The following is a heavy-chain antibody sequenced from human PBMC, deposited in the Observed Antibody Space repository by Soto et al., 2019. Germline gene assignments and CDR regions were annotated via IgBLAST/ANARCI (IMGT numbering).Heavy chain of an antibody. CDR3: AKDRGYDGLSFVDY. CDR2: ISWNSGSI. CDR1: GFTFDDYA. Sequence: PGGSLRLSCAASGFTFDDYAMHWVRQAPGKGLEWVSGISWNSGSIGYADSVKGRFTISRDNAKNSLYLQMNSLRAEDTALYYCAKDRGYDGLSFVDYWGQGTLVTVSS. D-gene: IGHD5-12*01. J-gene: IGHJ4*02. V-gene: IGHV3-9*01.